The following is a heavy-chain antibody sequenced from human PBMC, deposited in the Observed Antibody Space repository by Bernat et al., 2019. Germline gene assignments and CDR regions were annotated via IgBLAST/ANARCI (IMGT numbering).Heavy chain of an antibody. CDR1: GFTFSSYA. V-gene: IGHV3-30-3*01. CDR3: ARDGYTAYYYYGMDV. CDR2: ISYDGSNK. Sequence: QVQLVESGGGVVQPGRSLRLSCAASGFTFSSYAMHWVRQAPGKGLEWVAVISYDGSNKYYADSVKGRFTISRDNSKNTLYLQMNSLRAEDTAVYYCARDGYTAYYYYGMDVWGQGTTVTVSS. J-gene: IGHJ6*02. D-gene: IGHD5-24*01.